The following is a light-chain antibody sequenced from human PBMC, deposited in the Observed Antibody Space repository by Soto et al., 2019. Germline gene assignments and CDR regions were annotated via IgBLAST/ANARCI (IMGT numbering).Light chain of an antibody. CDR1: QSISSR. J-gene: IGKJ4*01. V-gene: IGKV1-5*03. Sequence: DIRMTKFPSTLSASVRDRVTITCLASQSISSRLSLSLQVPGKAPKLLIYKTSNLESGVPSRFSGSGSGTEFSLTISSLQPDDFATYYCQQYQSFSLTFGGGTKVDNK. CDR3: QQYQSFSLT. CDR2: KTS.